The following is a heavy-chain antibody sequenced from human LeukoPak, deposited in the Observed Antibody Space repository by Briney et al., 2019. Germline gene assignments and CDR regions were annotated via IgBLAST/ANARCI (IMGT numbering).Heavy chain of an antibody. CDR3: VRGLFYFDS. CDR2: INEDESEK. Sequence: PGGSLRLSCLDSGITSNNYWMACVRQAPGKGLEWMANINEDESEKYYVDSVRGRFTISRDNAKNSLYLHMNNLRAEDTAVYFCVRGLFYFDSWGQGTLVTVSS. J-gene: IGHJ4*02. CDR1: GITSNNYW. V-gene: IGHV3-7*01.